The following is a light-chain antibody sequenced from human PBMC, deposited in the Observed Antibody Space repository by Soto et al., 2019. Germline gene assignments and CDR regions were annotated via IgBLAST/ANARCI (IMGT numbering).Light chain of an antibody. V-gene: IGLV1-44*01. CDR3: AAWDASLDGYV. CDR1: SSNLGDNT. Sequence: QSLITQPHSPSGTVVQRDTISCSTSSSNLGDNTVNWYQHVPGTAPKLLIYSYDQRPSGVPDRFSGSKSGTSASLAISGLQSEDEADYYCAAWDASLDGYVFGTGTKVTVL. CDR2: SYD. J-gene: IGLJ1*01.